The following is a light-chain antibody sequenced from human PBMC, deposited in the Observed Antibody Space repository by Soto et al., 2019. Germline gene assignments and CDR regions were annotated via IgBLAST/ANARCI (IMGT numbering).Light chain of an antibody. CDR2: KAS. J-gene: IGKJ4*01. CDR3: QQYNSSPLT. V-gene: IGKV1-5*03. CDR1: QSIGAW. Sequence: DIKMTQSPSTLSASVGDRVTITCRASQSIGAWLAWSQQKPGKAPKLLIYKASSLESGVPSRFSGSGSGTEFTLTISSLQPDDFATYYCQQYNSSPLTFGGGTKVEIK.